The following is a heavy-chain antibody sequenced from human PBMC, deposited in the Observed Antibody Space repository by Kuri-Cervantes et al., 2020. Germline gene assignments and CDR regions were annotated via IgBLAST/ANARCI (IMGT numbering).Heavy chain of an antibody. J-gene: IGHJ6*02. Sequence: SVKVSCKASGGTFSRYGINWVRQAPGQGLEWMGGIIPVFGTANYAQKFQGRVTITADKSTSTAYMELSSLRSEDTAVYYCARVPYYYGSGSSPSGMDVWGQGTTVTVSS. CDR1: GGTFSRYG. CDR3: ARVPYYYGSGSSPSGMDV. D-gene: IGHD3-10*01. CDR2: IIPVFGTA. V-gene: IGHV1-69*06.